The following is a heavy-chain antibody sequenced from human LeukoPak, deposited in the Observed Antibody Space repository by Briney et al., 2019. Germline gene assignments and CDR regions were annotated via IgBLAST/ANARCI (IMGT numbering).Heavy chain of an antibody. V-gene: IGHV3-64D*06. CDR1: GFTFSDYA. J-gene: IGHJ3*02. CDR3: ALFFDDAFDI. Sequence: GGSLRLSCSASGFTFSDYAMHWVRQAPGKGLEYVSTITSKGGGTYYADSVKGRFTISRDNSKNTLYLQMSSLRVDDTAVYYCALFFDDAFDIWGQGTMVTVSS. CDR2: ITSKGGGT. D-gene: IGHD3-3*01.